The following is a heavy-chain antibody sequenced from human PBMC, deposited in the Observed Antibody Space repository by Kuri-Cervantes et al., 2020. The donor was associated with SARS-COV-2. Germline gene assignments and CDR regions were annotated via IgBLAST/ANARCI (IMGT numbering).Heavy chain of an antibody. Sequence: GESLKISCAASGLTVSSNYMSWVRQAPGKGLEWVSVIYSGGSTYYADSVKGRFTISRDNSKNTLYLQMNSLRAEDTAVYYCARDSPTWIHTFDYWGQGTLVTVSS. D-gene: IGHD5-18*01. V-gene: IGHV3-66*02. J-gene: IGHJ4*02. CDR3: ARDSPTWIHTFDY. CDR2: IYSGGST. CDR1: GLTVSSNY.